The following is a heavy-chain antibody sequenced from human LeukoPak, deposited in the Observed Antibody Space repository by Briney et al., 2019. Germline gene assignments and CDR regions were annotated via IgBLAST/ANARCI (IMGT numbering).Heavy chain of an antibody. V-gene: IGHV3-74*01. CDR1: GFTFSSYW. CDR3: VRGGESTWS. D-gene: IGHD2-15*01. CDR2: INNDGSST. Sequence: GGSLRLSCAASGFTFSSYWMHWVRQAPGKGPVWVSRINNDGSSTTYADSVKGRFTISRDDAKNTLYLQMNSLRAENTAVYYCVRGGESTWSWGQGTLVTVSS. J-gene: IGHJ5*02.